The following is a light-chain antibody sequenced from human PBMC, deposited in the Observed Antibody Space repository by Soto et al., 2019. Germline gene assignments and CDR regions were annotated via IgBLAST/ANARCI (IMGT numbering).Light chain of an antibody. V-gene: IGLV2-14*03. CDR2: DVS. CDR1: SSDVGAYKY. Sequence: SVPSQPRSACGSPGQSITISCTGTSSDVGAYKYVSWHQQHPGKAPKLMIYDVSDRPSGVSDRFSGSKSGNTASLTISGLQAEDEADYYCSSYTGGSNYHVFGTGTKVTVL. J-gene: IGLJ1*01. CDR3: SSYTGGSNYHV.